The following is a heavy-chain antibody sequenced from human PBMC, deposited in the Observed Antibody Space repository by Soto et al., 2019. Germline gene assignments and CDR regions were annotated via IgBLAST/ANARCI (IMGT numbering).Heavy chain of an antibody. J-gene: IGHJ4*02. Sequence: QVQLVQSGAEVKKPGSSVKVSCKASGRTFSSYAISWVRQAPGQGLESMGGIIPIFGTANYAQKCQGRVTITADDSTSTAYMELSSLRSEDTAVYYCARDPCINTTCYHDYWGQGTLITVS. CDR3: ARDPCINTTCYHDY. V-gene: IGHV1-69*12. CDR1: GRTFSSYA. D-gene: IGHD2-2*01. CDR2: IIPIFGTA.